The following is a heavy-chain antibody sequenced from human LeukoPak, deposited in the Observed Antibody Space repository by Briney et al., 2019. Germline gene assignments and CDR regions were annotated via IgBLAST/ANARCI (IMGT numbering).Heavy chain of an antibody. CDR3: ARTFFTETWFDP. J-gene: IGHJ5*02. CDR2: IYYSGSI. Sequence: PSESLSLTCSVSGGSINSYYWSWIRQPPGKGLEWIGYIYYSGSIKYNPSLESRVTMSVDTSKNQFSLKLSSVTAADTAVYYCARTFFTETWFDPWGQGTLVTVSS. CDR1: GGSINSYY. D-gene: IGHD2/OR15-2a*01. V-gene: IGHV4-59*01.